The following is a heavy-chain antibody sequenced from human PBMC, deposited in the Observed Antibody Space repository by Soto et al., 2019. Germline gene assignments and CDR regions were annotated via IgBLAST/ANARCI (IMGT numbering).Heavy chain of an antibody. CDR3: ARAGEVPYYYYGMDV. D-gene: IGHD2-2*01. CDR1: GYTFTSSG. CDR2: ISGYNGNT. J-gene: IGHJ6*02. V-gene: IGHV1-18*01. Sequence: QVQLVQSGGEVKKPGASVKVSCKASGYTFTSSGFSWVRQAPGQGLEWMGWISGYNGNTKYEQKFQDRVSMTTDKSTSTAYMELRSLRSDDTAVYYCARAGEVPYYYYGMDVWGQGNTLIVS.